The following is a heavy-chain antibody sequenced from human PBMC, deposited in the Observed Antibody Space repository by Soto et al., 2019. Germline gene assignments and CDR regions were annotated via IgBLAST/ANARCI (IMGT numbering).Heavy chain of an antibody. D-gene: IGHD6-13*01. CDR3: ARLNIAAAVYFDL. CDR1: GFAVSSNY. CDR2: LYTGGST. Sequence: EVQLVESGGGLVQPGGSLRLSCAASGFAVSSNYMSWVRQAPGKGLEWVSVLYTGGSTYYAESVKGRFIISRDNSKNTLFLHMNSLRADDTAMDYCARLNIAAAVYFDLWGRGTLVTVSS. J-gene: IGHJ2*01. V-gene: IGHV3-66*04.